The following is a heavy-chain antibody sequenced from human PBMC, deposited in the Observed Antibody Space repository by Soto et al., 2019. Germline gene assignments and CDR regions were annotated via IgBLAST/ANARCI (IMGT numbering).Heavy chain of an antibody. CDR1: GGTFSSYT. Sequence: QVQLVQSGAEVKKPGSSVKVSCKASGGTFSSYTISWVRQAPGQGLKWMGRIIPILGIANYAQKFQGRVTITADKSTSTAYMELSSLRSEDTAVYYCARDYKMDTGYYYYYMDVWGKGTTVTVSS. J-gene: IGHJ6*03. V-gene: IGHV1-69*08. CDR3: ARDYKMDTGYYYYYMDV. D-gene: IGHD1-1*01. CDR2: IIPILGIA.